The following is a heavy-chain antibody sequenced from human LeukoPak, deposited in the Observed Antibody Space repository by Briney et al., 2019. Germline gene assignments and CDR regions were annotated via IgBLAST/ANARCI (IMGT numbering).Heavy chain of an antibody. CDR3: ARLRYYDSSGKYFDY. V-gene: IGHV5-51*01. J-gene: IGHJ4*02. D-gene: IGHD3-22*01. CDR1: GYSFTSYW. CDR2: IYPGDSDT. Sequence: GESLKISCKGSGYSFTSYWIGWVRQMPGKGLEWMGIIYPGDSDTRYSPSFQGQVTISADKSISTAYLQWSSLKAPDTAMYYCARLRYYDSSGKYFDYWGQGTLVTVSS.